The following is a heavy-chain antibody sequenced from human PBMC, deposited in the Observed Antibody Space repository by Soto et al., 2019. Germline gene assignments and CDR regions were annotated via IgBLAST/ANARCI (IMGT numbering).Heavy chain of an antibody. V-gene: IGHV4-4*02. Sequence: QVQLQESGPGLVKPSGTLSLTCAVSSGSISSSNWWSWVRQPPGKGLEWIGEIYHSGSTNYNPSLKSRVTISVDKSKNQFSLKLSSVTAADTAVYYCRGSGSYSAPHDYYYYMDVWGKGTTVTVSS. CDR3: RGSGSYSAPHDYYYYMDV. CDR1: SGSISSSNW. D-gene: IGHD3-10*01. CDR2: IYHSGST. J-gene: IGHJ6*03.